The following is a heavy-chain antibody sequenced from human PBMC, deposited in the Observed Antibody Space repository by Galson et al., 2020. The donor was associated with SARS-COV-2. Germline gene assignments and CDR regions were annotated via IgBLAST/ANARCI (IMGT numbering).Heavy chain of an antibody. V-gene: IGHV3-7*02. Sequence: GESLKISCVASGFTFSTYWMSWIRQAPGKGLEWVGNIKLDGSEKYYVDSVKGRFTISRDNAKNSLYLQMDSLRVEDTAVYYCARVHLGERFWGQGTLVTVSS. CDR1: GFTFSTYW. CDR2: IKLDGSEK. D-gene: IGHD3-16*01. J-gene: IGHJ4*02. CDR3: ARVHLGERF.